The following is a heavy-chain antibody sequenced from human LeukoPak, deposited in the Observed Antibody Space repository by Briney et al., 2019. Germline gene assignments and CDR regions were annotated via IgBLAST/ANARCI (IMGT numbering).Heavy chain of an antibody. CDR1: GFTFSSYA. CDR2: SVNSTQGGRSGPT. D-gene: IGHD6-13*01. CDR3: AKQWSGIATSGSNY. V-gene: IGHV3-23*01. Sequence: GGSLRLSCAASGFTFSSYAMSWVRQAPGKGLEWVSVSVNSTQGGRSGPTYYADSVKGRFTISRDDSKNTLYLQMNNLRVEDTAVYYCAKQWSGIATSGSNYWGQGTLVSVCS. J-gene: IGHJ4*02.